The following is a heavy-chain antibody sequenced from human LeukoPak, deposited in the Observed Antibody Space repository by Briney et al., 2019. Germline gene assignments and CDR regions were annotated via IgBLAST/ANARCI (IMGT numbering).Heavy chain of an antibody. V-gene: IGHV4-39*07. CDR2: AYNTVST. D-gene: IGHD3-10*01. J-gene: IGHJ4*02. Sequence: PSETLSLTCTVSGDSISSTTYYWGWIRQSPEKGLEWIGTAYNTVSTNYNPSLKSRVTISVDTSKNQFYLKLSSVTAADTAVYYCARGPTKLVRGVLYYWGQGTLVTVSS. CDR1: GDSISSTTYY. CDR3: ARGPTKLVRGVLYY.